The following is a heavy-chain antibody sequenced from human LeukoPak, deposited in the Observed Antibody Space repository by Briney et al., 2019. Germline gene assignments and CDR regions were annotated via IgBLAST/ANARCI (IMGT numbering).Heavy chain of an antibody. J-gene: IGHJ6*02. Sequence: SETLSLTCTVSGGSISSGGYYWSWIRQHPGKGLEWIGYIYYSGSTNYNPSLKSRVTISVDTSKNQFSLKLSSVTAADTAVYYCAREEASSGWPRFYYYGMDVWGQGTTVTVSS. CDR3: AREEASSGWPRFYYYGMDV. D-gene: IGHD6-19*01. CDR2: IYYSGST. V-gene: IGHV4-61*08. CDR1: GGSISSGGYY.